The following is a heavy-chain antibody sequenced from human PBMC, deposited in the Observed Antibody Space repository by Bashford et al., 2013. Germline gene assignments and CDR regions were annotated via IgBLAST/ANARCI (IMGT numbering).Heavy chain of an antibody. Sequence: GGSLRLSCAASGFTFSDYYMSWIRQAPGKGLEWVANIKKDGSEKYYVESVKGRFTISRDNTKNSLYLQMNNLRAEDTAVYYCVGGSGWLFDYWGQGTLVTVSS. CDR3: VGGSGWLFDY. V-gene: IGHV3-7*03. J-gene: IGHJ4*02. CDR1: GFTFSDYY. D-gene: IGHD6-19*01. CDR2: IKKDGSEK.